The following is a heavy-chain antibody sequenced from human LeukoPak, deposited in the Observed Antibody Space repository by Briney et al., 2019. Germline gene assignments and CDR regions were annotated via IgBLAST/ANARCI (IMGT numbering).Heavy chain of an antibody. CDR2: IYYSGST. J-gene: IGHJ5*02. D-gene: IGHD2-2*01. V-gene: IGHV4-39*07. Sequence: PSETLSLTCTVCGGSISSSSYYWGWIRQPPGKGLEWIGSIYYSGSTYYNPSLKSRVTMSVDTSKNQFSLKLSSVTAADTAVYYCARMNSIVVVPAAIHGPWFDPWGQGTLVTVSS. CDR3: ARMNSIVVVPAAIHGPWFDP. CDR1: GGSISSSSYY.